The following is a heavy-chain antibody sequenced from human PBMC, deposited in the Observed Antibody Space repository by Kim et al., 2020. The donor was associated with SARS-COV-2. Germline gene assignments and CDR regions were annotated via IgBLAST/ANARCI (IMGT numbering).Heavy chain of an antibody. V-gene: IGHV1-46*01. CDR3: ARDLKWGFGSSLY. D-gene: IGHD3-10*01. J-gene: IGHJ4*02. Sequence: YAQRCQGRVTLTRDTSTSTVYMELSSLTSEDTAVYYCARDLKWGFGSSLYWGQGTLVTVSS.